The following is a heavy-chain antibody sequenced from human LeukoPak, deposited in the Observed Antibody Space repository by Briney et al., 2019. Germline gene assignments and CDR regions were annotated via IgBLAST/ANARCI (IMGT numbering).Heavy chain of an antibody. CDR3: AREPLYNNGWQRHFDS. Sequence: GGSLRLSCAASGFTFSSYAVHWVRQAPGKGLGWVAVISYDGSNKYYADSVKGRFTISRDNSKNTLYLQMNSLRAEDTAVYYCAREPLYNNGWQRHFDSWGQGTLVTVSS. J-gene: IGHJ4*02. CDR2: ISYDGSNK. D-gene: IGHD6-19*01. V-gene: IGHV3-30-3*01. CDR1: GFTFSSYA.